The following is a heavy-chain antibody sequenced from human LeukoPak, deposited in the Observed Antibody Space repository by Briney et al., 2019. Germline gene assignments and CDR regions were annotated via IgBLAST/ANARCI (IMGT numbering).Heavy chain of an antibody. D-gene: IGHD4/OR15-4a*01. CDR3: ALTLKDGDAFDI. Sequence: SETLSLTCTVSGGSISSYYWTWIRQPAGKGLEWIGRIYTSGSTNYNPSLKSRVTMSVDTSKNQFSLKLSSVTAADTAVYYCALTLKDGDAFDIWGQGTMVTVSS. J-gene: IGHJ3*02. CDR1: GGSISSYY. V-gene: IGHV4-4*07. CDR2: IYTSGST.